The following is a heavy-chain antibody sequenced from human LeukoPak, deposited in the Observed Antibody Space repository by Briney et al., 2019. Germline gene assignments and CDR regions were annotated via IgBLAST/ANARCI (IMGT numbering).Heavy chain of an antibody. CDR1: GGSISSQY. V-gene: IGHV4-59*11. J-gene: IGHJ3*02. CDR2: IYYSGST. CDR3: ARGDYLDAFDI. D-gene: IGHD3-16*01. Sequence: SETLSLTCPVSGGSISSQYWSWIRQPPGKGLEWIGYIYYSGSTNYNPSLKSRVTISVDKSKNQFSLKLSSVTAADTAVYYCARGDYLDAFDIWGQGTMVTVSS.